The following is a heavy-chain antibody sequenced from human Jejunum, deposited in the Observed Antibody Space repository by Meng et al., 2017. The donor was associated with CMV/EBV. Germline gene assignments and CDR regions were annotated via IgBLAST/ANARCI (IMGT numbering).Heavy chain of an antibody. CDR3: ARLYSSSSYRFDP. J-gene: IGHJ5*02. CDR2: IRQDGSEK. D-gene: IGHD6-6*01. Sequence: SGFTCSSYWMSWVRQAPGKGLEWVANIRQDGSEKYYVDSVKGRFTVSRDNAKNSLYLQMNSLRAEDTAVYYCARLYSSSSYRFDPWGQGTLVTVSS. V-gene: IGHV3-7*01. CDR1: GFTCSSYW.